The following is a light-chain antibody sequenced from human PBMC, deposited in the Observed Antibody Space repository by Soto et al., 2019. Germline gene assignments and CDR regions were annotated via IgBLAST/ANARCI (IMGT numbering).Light chain of an antibody. CDR3: QQYNNWPYT. V-gene: IGKV3-15*01. CDR1: QSVSSN. Sequence: EIVMTQSPATLSVSPGERATLSCRASQSVSSNLAWYQQKPGQAPRLLIYGASTRATGIPARFSGSGSGTEFTLTIRRLPSEDFAVYYCQQYNNWPYTFGQGTKLEIK. CDR2: GAS. J-gene: IGKJ2*01.